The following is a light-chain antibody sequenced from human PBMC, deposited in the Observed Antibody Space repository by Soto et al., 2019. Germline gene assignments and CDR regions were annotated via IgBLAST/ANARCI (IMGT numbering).Light chain of an antibody. CDR1: QSISSY. CDR2: AAS. J-gene: IGKJ2*01. CDR3: QQSYSTPLYT. Sequence: DIQMTQSPSSLSASVGDRVTITCRASQSISSYLNWYQQKPGKAPKLLIYAASILQSGVPSRFSGSGSGTDFTLTISSLQPEDFATYYCQQSYSTPLYTFGQGTKRQIK. V-gene: IGKV1-39*01.